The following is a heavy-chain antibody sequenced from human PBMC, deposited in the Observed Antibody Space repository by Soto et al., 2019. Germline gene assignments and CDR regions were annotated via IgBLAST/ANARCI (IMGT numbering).Heavy chain of an antibody. CDR2: IYYTGST. CDR1: GGSIADGGFH. Sequence: TSETLSLTCTVSGGSIADGGFHWNWVRQHPGKGLEWIGHIYYTGSTYYNPSLRRRVTMSVDMSENHFSLNLNSVTAADTAVYYCARVPLDFSSGYYTDIHNWFDSWGQGTLVTVSS. V-gene: IGHV4-31*03. J-gene: IGHJ5*01. CDR3: ARVPLDFSSGYYTDIHNWFDS. D-gene: IGHD3-3*01.